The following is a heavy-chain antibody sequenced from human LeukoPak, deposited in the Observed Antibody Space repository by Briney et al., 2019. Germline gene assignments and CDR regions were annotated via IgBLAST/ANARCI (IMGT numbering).Heavy chain of an antibody. D-gene: IGHD3-10*01. CDR3: ARTSYRRYYYGSGSYYAY. V-gene: IGHV4-34*01. CDR2: INHSGST. J-gene: IGHJ4*02. Sequence: PSETLSLTCGVYGGSFSGYYWTWIRQPPGKQMEWIGEINHSGSTNYNPSLESRVTISLDTSKSQFSLKLTSVTAADTAVYYCARTSYRRYYYGSGSYYAYWGQGTLVTVSS. CDR1: GGSFSGYY.